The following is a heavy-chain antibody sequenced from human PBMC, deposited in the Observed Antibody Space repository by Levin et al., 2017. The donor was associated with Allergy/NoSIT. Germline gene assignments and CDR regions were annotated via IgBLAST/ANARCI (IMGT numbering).Heavy chain of an antibody. J-gene: IGHJ6*03. Sequence: GESLKISCKGSGYSFTSYWIGWVRQMPGKGLEWMGIIYPGDSDTRYSPSFQGQVTISADKSISTAYLQWSSLKASDTAMYYCARSAVPAAIGDYYYYYYMDGWGKGTTVTVSS. D-gene: IGHD2-2*02. CDR2: IYPGDSDT. CDR3: ARSAVPAAIGDYYYYYYMDG. CDR1: GYSFTSYW. V-gene: IGHV5-51*01.